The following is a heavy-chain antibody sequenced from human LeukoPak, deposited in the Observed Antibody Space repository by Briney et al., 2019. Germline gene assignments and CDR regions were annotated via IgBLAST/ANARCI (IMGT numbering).Heavy chain of an antibody. Sequence: ASVKVSCKASGGTFSSYAISWVRQAPGQALEWMGWINPTSGGTNYALKFQGRVTMTRDTSISTAYMELNRLISDDTAVYYCARVWYYYDSSGILTLYFDYWGQGTLVTVSS. CDR2: INPTSGGT. CDR3: ARVWYYYDSSGILTLYFDY. V-gene: IGHV1-2*02. D-gene: IGHD3-22*01. CDR1: GGTFSSYA. J-gene: IGHJ4*02.